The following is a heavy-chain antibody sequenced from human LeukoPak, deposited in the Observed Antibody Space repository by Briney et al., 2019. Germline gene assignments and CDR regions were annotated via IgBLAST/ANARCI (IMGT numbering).Heavy chain of an antibody. V-gene: IGHV3-23*01. D-gene: IGHD3-9*01. CDR1: GFTFSNYA. Sequence: PGGSLRLSCAASGFTFSNYAMSWVRQAPGKGLEWVSAISGSGGSTYYADSVKGRFTISRDNSKNTLYLQMNSLRAEDTALYYCAKDKSYDILTGYMDPLAGPYDYWGQGTLVTGSS. CDR3: AKDKSYDILTGYMDPLAGPYDY. J-gene: IGHJ4*02. CDR2: ISGSGGST.